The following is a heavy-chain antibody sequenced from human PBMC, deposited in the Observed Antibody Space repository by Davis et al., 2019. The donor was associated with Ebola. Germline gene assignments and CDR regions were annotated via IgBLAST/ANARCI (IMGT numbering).Heavy chain of an antibody. D-gene: IGHD2-2*01. V-gene: IGHV4-59*11. Sequence: PSETLSLTCTVSGGSIRSHYWSWIRQPPGKGLEWIGYIYYTGSTNYSPSLESRVIMSVDTSKNQLSLKLSSVTAADTAVYYCASQSLGYCSSTSCGPQFDRRGQGNLVTVSS. CDR3: ASQSLGYCSSTSCGPQFDR. J-gene: IGHJ5*02. CDR1: GGSIRSHY. CDR2: IYYTGST.